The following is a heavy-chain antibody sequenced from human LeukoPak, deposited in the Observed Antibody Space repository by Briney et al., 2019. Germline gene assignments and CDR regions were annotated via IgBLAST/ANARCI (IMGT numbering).Heavy chain of an antibody. D-gene: IGHD4-17*01. CDR2: MYYSGST. CDR1: GGSISSSSHY. Sequence: PSETLSLTCTVSGGSISSSSHYWGWIRQPPGKGLEWIGSMYYSGSTYYNPSLKSRVSTSLDTSKNHFSLKLSSVTAADTAVYYCARSAVTSEGPFDYWGQGTLVTVSS. V-gene: IGHV4-39*07. J-gene: IGHJ4*02. CDR3: ARSAVTSEGPFDY.